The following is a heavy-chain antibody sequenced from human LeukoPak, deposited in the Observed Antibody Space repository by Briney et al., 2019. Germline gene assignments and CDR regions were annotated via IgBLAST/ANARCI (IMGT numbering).Heavy chain of an antibody. Sequence: SVKVSCKASGGTFSSYAISWVRQAPGQGLEWMGRIIPILGIANYAQKFQGRVTITADKSTSTAYMELSSLRSEDTAVYYCARVTDSSTAFDIWGQGTMVTVSS. D-gene: IGHD2-2*01. V-gene: IGHV1-69*04. CDR3: ARVTDSSTAFDI. J-gene: IGHJ3*02. CDR1: GGTFSSYA. CDR2: IIPILGIA.